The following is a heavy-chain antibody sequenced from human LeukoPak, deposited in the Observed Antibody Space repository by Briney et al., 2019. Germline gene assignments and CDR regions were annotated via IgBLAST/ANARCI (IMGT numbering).Heavy chain of an antibody. D-gene: IGHD2-2*02. CDR3: VSGYCSSTSCDRTPVY. CDR2: ISAYNGNT. J-gene: IGHJ4*02. CDR1: GYTFTSYG. Sequence: ASVKVSCKASGYTFTSYGISWVRQAPGQGLEWMGWISAYNGNTNYAQKLQGRVTMTTDTSTSTAYMELRSLRSDDTAVYYCVSGYCSSTSCDRTPVYWGQGTLVTVSS. V-gene: IGHV1-18*01.